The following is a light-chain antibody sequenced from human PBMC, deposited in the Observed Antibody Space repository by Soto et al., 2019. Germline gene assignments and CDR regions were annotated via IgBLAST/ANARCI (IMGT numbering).Light chain of an antibody. CDR3: QQYNNWPFS. J-gene: IGKJ5*01. V-gene: IGKV3-15*01. CDR2: DVS. Sequence: EIVLTQSPGTLSLSPGEGATLSCRASQNVRSSYVAWYQQKPGPAPRLLFYDVSTRATGVPARFSGTGSETDFTLTSGGLQSEDAAVYFCQQYNNWPFSSGQETQLEI. CDR1: QNVRSS.